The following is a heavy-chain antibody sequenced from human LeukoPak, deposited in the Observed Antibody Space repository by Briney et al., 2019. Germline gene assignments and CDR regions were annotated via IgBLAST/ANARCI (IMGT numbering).Heavy chain of an antibody. CDR1: GFTFDDYT. Sequence: GGSLRLSCAASGFTFDDYTMHWVRQAPGKGLEWVSLISWDGGSTYYADSVKGRFTISRDSSKNSLYLQMNSLRTEDTALYYCAKDNERWYAQRVSARSYYYMDVWGKGTTVTVSS. V-gene: IGHV3-43*01. CDR2: ISWDGGST. CDR3: AKDNERWYAQRVSARSYYYMDV. J-gene: IGHJ6*03. D-gene: IGHD4-23*01.